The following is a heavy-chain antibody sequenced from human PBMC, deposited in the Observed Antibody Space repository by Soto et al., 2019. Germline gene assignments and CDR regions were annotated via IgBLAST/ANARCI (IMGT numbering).Heavy chain of an antibody. CDR2: IRSKTDGGTT. J-gene: IGHJ3*02. V-gene: IGHV3-15*01. CDR1: GITFSNAW. CDR3: TTTRPGTNVFDN. D-gene: IGHD6-13*01. Sequence: GGSLRLSCAASGITFSNAWMNWVGQAPGKGLEYIGRIRSKTDGGTTEYAAPVEGRFTISRDDSKNTLYLQMGGLKTEDTAVYYCTTTRPGTNVFDNWGQGTLVTVSS.